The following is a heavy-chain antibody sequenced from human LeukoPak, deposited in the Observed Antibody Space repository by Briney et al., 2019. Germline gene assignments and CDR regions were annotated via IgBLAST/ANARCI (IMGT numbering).Heavy chain of an antibody. D-gene: IGHD3-22*01. CDR3: ARSQYYYDSSGWLFDY. V-gene: IGHV4-59*12. J-gene: IGHJ4*02. CDR2: IYYSGST. CDR1: GGSISSYY. Sequence: SETLSLTCTVSGGSISSYYWSWLRQPPGKGLEWIGYIYYSGSTYYNPSLKSRVTISVDTSKNQFSLKLSSVTAADTAVYYCARSQYYYDSSGWLFDYWGQGTLVTVSS.